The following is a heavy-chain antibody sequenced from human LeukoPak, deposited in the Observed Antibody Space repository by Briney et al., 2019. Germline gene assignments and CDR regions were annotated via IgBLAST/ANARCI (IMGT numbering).Heavy chain of an antibody. D-gene: IGHD6-19*01. V-gene: IGHV4-59*01. CDR3: ARDRGESSGWFMSYNWFDP. Sequence: PSETLSLTCTVSGGSISSYYWSWFRQPPGKGLEWIGYIYYSGSTNYNPSLKSRVTISVDTSKNQFSLKLSSVTAADTAVYYCARDRGESSGWFMSYNWFDPWGQGTLVTVSS. CDR1: GGSISSYY. CDR2: IYYSGST. J-gene: IGHJ5*02.